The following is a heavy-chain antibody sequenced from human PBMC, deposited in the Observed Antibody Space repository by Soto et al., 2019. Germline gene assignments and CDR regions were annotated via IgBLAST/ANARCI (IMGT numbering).Heavy chain of an antibody. V-gene: IGHV1-69*01. J-gene: IGHJ6*02. Sequence: QVQLVQSGAEVKKPGSSVKVSCKASGGTFSSYAISWVRQAPGQGLEWMGGIIPIFGTTNYAQKFQGRVTITADESTSTAYMELSSLRSEDTAVYYCGRSWYYYYVMDVWGQGTTVTVSS. CDR2: IIPIFGTT. D-gene: IGHD6-13*01. CDR1: GGTFSSYA. CDR3: GRSWYYYYVMDV.